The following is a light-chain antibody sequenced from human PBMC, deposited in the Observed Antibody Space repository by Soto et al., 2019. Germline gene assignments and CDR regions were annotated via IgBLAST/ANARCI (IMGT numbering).Light chain of an antibody. Sequence: QSVLTQRPSASGTPGQRVTISCSGSSSNIGSNTVNWYQQLPGTAPKLLIYTNNQRPSGVPDRFSGSKSGTSASQAISGLQSEDEADYYCAAWDDSLNGVVFGGGTKLTVL. CDR2: TNN. V-gene: IGLV1-44*01. CDR1: SSNIGSNT. CDR3: AAWDDSLNGVV. J-gene: IGLJ2*01.